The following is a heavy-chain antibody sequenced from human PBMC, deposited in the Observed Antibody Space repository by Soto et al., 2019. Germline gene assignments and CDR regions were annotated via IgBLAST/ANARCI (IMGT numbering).Heavy chain of an antibody. Sequence: QVQLQESGPGLVKPSGTLSLTCVVSGDSISSNVWWSWVRQPPGKGLEWIGEVYHNGLTNYNSSLRSRVTMSVDTSKNQFSLKLTSVTAAATAIYYCARDAAVPGENDRFDYWGQGILVTVSS. D-gene: IGHD1-1*01. J-gene: IGHJ4*02. CDR3: ARDAAVPGENDRFDY. CDR2: VYHNGLT. V-gene: IGHV4-4*02. CDR1: GDSISSNVW.